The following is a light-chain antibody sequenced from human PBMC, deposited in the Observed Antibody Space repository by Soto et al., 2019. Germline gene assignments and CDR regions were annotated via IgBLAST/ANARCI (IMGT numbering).Light chain of an antibody. J-gene: IGKJ1*01. Sequence: IQMTQSPSTLSASVGDRVTITFRASQSISDWLAWYQQKPGKAPNLLIYKASSLETAVPSRFSGSGSGTDFTLTISSLQPDDFATYYCQHYNSYPWTFGQGTKVDNK. CDR3: QHYNSYPWT. CDR2: KAS. CDR1: QSISDW. V-gene: IGKV1-5*03.